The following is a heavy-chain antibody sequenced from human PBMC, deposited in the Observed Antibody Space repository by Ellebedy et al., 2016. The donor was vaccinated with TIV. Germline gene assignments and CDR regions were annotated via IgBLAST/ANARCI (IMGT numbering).Heavy chain of an antibody. CDR1: GGSISSNY. V-gene: IGHV4-59*08. Sequence: MPSETLSLTCTVSGGSISSNYWDWIRQPPGKGLEWIGYIYNSVITNYNPSLKSRVTMSVDTSKWQLSLKLRSVTAADTAVYYCARRYSGSSYHYFDYWGQGTLVIVSS. J-gene: IGHJ4*02. CDR3: ARRYSGSSYHYFDY. CDR2: IYNSVIT. D-gene: IGHD1-26*01.